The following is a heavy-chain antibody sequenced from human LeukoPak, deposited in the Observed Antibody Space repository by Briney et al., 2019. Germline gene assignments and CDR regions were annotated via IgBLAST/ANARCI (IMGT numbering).Heavy chain of an antibody. J-gene: IGHJ4*02. CDR3: ARVIEQGYFDY. CDR1: GFTFSSYS. Sequence: PGRSLRLSCAASGFTFSSYSMNWVRQAPGKGLEWVSSISSSSSYIYYADSVKGRFTISRDNAKNSLYPQMNSLRAEDTAVYYCARVIEQGYFDYWGQGTLVTVSS. CDR2: ISSSSSYI. D-gene: IGHD1/OR15-1a*01. V-gene: IGHV3-21*01.